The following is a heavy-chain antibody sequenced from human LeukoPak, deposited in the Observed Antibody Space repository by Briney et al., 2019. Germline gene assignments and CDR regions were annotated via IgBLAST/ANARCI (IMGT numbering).Heavy chain of an antibody. J-gene: IGHJ5*02. Sequence: SQTLSLTCAISGDSFSSNSAAWNWIRQSPSRGLEWLGRTYYRSKWYNDYAVSVKSRITINPDTSKNQFSLQLNSVTPEDTAVYYCAREISGNSSSPPGWNWFDPWGQGTLVTVSS. CDR3: AREISGNSSSPPGWNWFDP. CDR2: TYYRSKWYN. D-gene: IGHD6-13*01. V-gene: IGHV6-1*01. CDR1: GDSFSSNSAA.